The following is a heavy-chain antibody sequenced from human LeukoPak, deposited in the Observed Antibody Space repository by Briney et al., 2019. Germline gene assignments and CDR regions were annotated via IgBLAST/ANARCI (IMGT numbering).Heavy chain of an antibody. CDR2: ISYDGSNK. V-gene: IGHV3-30-3*01. Sequence: QPGRSLRLSCAASGFTFSSYAMRWARQAPGKGLEWVAVISYDGSNKYYADSVKGRFTISRDNSKNTLYLQMNSLRAEDTAVYYCARSSVVIDFDYWGQGTLVTVSS. CDR3: ARSSVVIDFDY. D-gene: IGHD3-22*01. CDR1: GFTFSSYA. J-gene: IGHJ4*02.